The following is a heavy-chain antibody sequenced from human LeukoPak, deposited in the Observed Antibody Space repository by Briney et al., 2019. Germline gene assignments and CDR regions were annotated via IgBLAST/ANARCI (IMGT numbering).Heavy chain of an antibody. Sequence: ASVKVSCKASGYTFTSYYMHWVRQAPGQGLEWMGIINPSGGSTSYAQKFQGRVTMTRDTSTSTVYMELSSLRSEDTAVYYCASRWFGELPGIEDAFDIWGQGTMVTVSS. D-gene: IGHD3-10*01. V-gene: IGHV1-46*01. CDR3: ASRWFGELPGIEDAFDI. CDR2: INPSGGST. CDR1: GYTFTSYY. J-gene: IGHJ3*02.